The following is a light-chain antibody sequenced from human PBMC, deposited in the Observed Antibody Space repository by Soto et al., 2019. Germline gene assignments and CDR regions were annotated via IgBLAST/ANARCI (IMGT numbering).Light chain of an antibody. CDR1: QSVASIY. CDR2: GAS. V-gene: IGKV3-20*01. J-gene: IGKJ4*01. CDR3: QQYASSPLT. Sequence: EIVLTQSPCTLSLSPGERATLSCSASQSVASIYLAWYQQKPGQAPRLLTYGASSRATGIPDRFSGSGSGTDFTLTISRXEPEDFAVYYCQQYASSPLTFGGGTKVDIK.